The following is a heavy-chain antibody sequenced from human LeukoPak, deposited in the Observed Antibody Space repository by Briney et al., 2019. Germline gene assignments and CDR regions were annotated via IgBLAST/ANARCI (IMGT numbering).Heavy chain of an antibody. D-gene: IGHD4-17*01. J-gene: IGHJ4*02. V-gene: IGHV3-23*01. Sequence: GGSLRPSCAASGFTFSSYAMSWVRQAPGKGLEWVSAISGSGGSTYYADSVKGRFTISRDNSKNTLYLQMNSLRAEDTAVYYCAKDYGDYVFYFDYWGQGTLVTVSS. CDR2: ISGSGGST. CDR1: GFTFSSYA. CDR3: AKDYGDYVFYFDY.